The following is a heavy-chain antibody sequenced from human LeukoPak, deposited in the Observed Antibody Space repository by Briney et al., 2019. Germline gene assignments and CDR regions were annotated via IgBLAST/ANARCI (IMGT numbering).Heavy chain of an antibody. Sequence: GGSLRLSCAASGFTFSSYWMSWVRQAPGKGLEWVANIKQDGSEKYYVDSVKGRFTISRDNAKNSLYLQMNSLRAEDTAVYYCAKDGATTMDYYFDYWGQGTLVTVSS. V-gene: IGHV3-7*01. CDR3: AKDGATTMDYYFDY. CDR2: IKQDGSEK. CDR1: GFTFSSYW. D-gene: IGHD1-26*01. J-gene: IGHJ4*02.